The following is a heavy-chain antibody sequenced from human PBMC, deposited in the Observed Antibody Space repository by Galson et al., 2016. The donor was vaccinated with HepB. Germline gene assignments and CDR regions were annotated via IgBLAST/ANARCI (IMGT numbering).Heavy chain of an antibody. CDR3: ARGRYGGAAS. CDR2: ITTSGTR. V-gene: IGHV4-34*01. Sequence: ETLSLTCDVYGGSPSSYYWSWIRQPPGKGLEWIVEITTSGTRNYSPSLKSRVTISADTSKNQVSLKVSPVTAADTAKYYCARGRYGGAASWGQGTLVIVSS. J-gene: IGHJ4*02. D-gene: IGHD5-12*01. CDR1: GGSPSSYY.